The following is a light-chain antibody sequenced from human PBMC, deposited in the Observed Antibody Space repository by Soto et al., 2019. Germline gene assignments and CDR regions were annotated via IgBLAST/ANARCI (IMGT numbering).Light chain of an antibody. J-gene: IGKJ5*01. V-gene: IGKV3-20*01. Sequence: ETVFTQSPGTLSLSPGERATLSCRAGQSVRNSYLAWYQQKFGQAPRLLIYGASSRATGIPDRFSGSGSGTDFTLTISRLEPEDFAVYYCQPYGSSPTFGQGTRLEIK. CDR2: GAS. CDR1: QSVRNSY. CDR3: QPYGSSPT.